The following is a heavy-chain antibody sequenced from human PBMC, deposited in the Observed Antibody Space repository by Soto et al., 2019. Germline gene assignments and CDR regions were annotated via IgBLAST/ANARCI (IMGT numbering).Heavy chain of an antibody. V-gene: IGHV1-3*01. CDR2: INAGNGNT. Sequence: ASVKVSGKASGYTFASYAMHWVRQAPGQRLEWMGWINAGNGNTKYSQKFQGRVTITRDTSASTAYMELSSLRSEDTAVYYCASGSAWEIAARPDDYWGQGTLVTVSS. D-gene: IGHD6-6*01. CDR3: ASGSAWEIAARPDDY. J-gene: IGHJ4*02. CDR1: GYTFASYA.